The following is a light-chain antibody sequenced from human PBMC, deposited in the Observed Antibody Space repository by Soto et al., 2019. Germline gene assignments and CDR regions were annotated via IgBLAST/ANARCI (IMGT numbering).Light chain of an antibody. CDR2: KSS. Sequence: DIQMTQSPSTLSASVGDRVTLTCRASQSVTDWLAWYQQKPGEAPKVLIYKSSNLESGVPSRFSGSGFGTAFTLTISSLQPDDSAVYYCHQYNTFPPYTFGQGTKLEI. CDR3: HQYNTFPPYT. J-gene: IGKJ2*01. V-gene: IGKV1-5*03. CDR1: QSVTDW.